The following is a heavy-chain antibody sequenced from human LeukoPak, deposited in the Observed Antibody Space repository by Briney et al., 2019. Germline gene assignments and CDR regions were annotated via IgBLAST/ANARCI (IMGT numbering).Heavy chain of an antibody. D-gene: IGHD6-19*01. V-gene: IGHV1-46*01. CDR3: ARDLGSSGREVIFDY. CDR1: GYTFTSYY. CDR2: INPSGGST. Sequence: GASVKVSCKASGYTFTSYYMHWVRQAPGQGLEWMGIINPSGGSTSYAQKFQGRVTMTRDTSTSTVYMELSSLRSEDTAVYYCARDLGSSGREVIFDYWGQGTLVTVSS. J-gene: IGHJ4*02.